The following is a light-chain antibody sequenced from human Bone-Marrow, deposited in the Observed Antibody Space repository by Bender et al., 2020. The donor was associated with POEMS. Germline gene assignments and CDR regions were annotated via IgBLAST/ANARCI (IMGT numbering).Light chain of an antibody. V-gene: IGLV2-23*01. J-gene: IGLJ1*01. CDR1: SNNIGGYDL. CDR3: CSYAGFNTYI. Sequence: QSALTQPASVSGSPGQSITISCTGSSNNIGGYDLVSWYQQQPGKVPILILYDGTRRPSGVSNRFSGSKSGNTDSLTISGLQAEDKADYYCCSYAGFNTYIFGTGTTVTVL. CDR2: DGT.